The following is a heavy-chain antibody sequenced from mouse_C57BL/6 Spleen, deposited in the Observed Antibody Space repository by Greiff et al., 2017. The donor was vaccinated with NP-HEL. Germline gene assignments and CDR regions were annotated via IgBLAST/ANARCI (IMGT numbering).Heavy chain of an antibody. CDR1: GYAFTNYL. V-gene: IGHV1-54*01. D-gene: IGHD1-1*01. Sequence: QVQLKQSGAELVRPGTSVKVSCKASGYAFTNYLIEWVKQRPGQGLEWIGVINPGSGGTNYNEKFKGKATLTADKSSSTAYMQLSSLTSEDSAVYFCARSLLRGYFDVWGTGTTVTVSS. CDR2: INPGSGGT. J-gene: IGHJ1*03. CDR3: ARSLLRGYFDV.